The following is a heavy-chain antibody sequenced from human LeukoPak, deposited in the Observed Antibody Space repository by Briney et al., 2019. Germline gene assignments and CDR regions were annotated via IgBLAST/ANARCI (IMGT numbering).Heavy chain of an antibody. CDR1: GFIFSSFG. Sequence: GGSLRLSCAASGFIFSSFGMHWVRQAPGKGLEWVAFIRYDGSNQYYGGSVKGRFTISRDNSKNTLYLQMKSLRAEDTAVYYCAKVSYYYDSSFYHFDYWGQGTLVTVSS. CDR3: AKVSYYYDSSFYHFDY. D-gene: IGHD3-22*01. CDR2: IRYDGSNQ. V-gene: IGHV3-30*02. J-gene: IGHJ4*02.